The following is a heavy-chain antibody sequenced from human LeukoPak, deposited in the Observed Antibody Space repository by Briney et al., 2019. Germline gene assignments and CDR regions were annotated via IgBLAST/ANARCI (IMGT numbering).Heavy chain of an antibody. J-gene: IGHJ4*01. CDR1: GGSISNYY. D-gene: IGHD2-15*01. CDR2: IYYSGST. Sequence: SETLSLTCTVSGGSISNYYWSWIRQPPGKGLEWIGYIYYSGSTNYNPSLKSRLTISVDTSKNQFSLKLSSVTAADTAVYYCARGGWSLDYWGHGTLATVSS. CDR3: ARGGWSLDY. V-gene: IGHV4-59*01.